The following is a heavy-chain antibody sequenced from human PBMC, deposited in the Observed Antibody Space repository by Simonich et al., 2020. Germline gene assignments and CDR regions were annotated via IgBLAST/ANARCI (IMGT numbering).Heavy chain of an antibody. D-gene: IGHD6-19*01. J-gene: IGHJ6*02. Sequence: EVQRVEAGGGLVKPAGSLRISCAAPGFTFSSNSMNWDSQAPGKGLEWVSSISSSSSDRNYVDSVQRRFTISRYNAKNSLFLQMDSLVAEDTAGYYCARWRAVAVTGAYGMDVWGQGTTVTVSS. V-gene: IGHV3-21*01. CDR2: ISSSSSDR. CDR3: ARWRAVAVTGAYGMDV. CDR1: GFTFSSNS.